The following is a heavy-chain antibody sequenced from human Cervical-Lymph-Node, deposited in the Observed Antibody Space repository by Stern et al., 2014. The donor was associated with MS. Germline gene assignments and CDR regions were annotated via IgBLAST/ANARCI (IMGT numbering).Heavy chain of an antibody. D-gene: IGHD6-13*01. V-gene: IGHV4-31*03. J-gene: IGHJ4*02. CDR1: GGSISSGGYY. CDR2: IYYSGST. CDR3: ARETVAAGPPTLDY. Sequence: QLQLQESGPGLVKPSQTLSLTCTVSGGSISSGGYYWSWIRQHPGKGLEWIGYIYYSGSTYYNPSLNSRVTISVDTSKNQFSLKLSSVTAADTAVYYCARETVAAGPPTLDYWGQGTLVTVSS.